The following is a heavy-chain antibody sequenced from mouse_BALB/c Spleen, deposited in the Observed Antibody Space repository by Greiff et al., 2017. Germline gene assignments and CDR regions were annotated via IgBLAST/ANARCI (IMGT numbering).Heavy chain of an antibody. D-gene: IGHD2-3*01. CDR1: GYTFTSYW. V-gene: IGHV1-69*02. CDR3: IRSGGIYDGYFDY. CDR2: IYPSDSYT. Sequence: QVQLQQSGAELVRPGASVKLSCKASGYTFTSYWINWVKQRPGQGLEWIGNIYPSDSYTNYNQKFKDKATLTVDKSSSTAYMQLSSPTSEDSAVYYCIRSGGIYDGYFDYWGQGTTLTVSS. J-gene: IGHJ2*01.